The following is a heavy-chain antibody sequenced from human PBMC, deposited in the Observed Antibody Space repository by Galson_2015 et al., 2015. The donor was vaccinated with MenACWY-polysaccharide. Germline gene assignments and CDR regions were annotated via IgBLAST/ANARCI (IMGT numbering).Heavy chain of an antibody. CDR3: TKAGAKYCRGSSCYFNWFDP. J-gene: IGHJ5*02. CDR2: INADGSAT. CDR1: GFSFSTYW. Sequence: SLRLSCAASGFSFSTYWMHWVRHAPGKGLVWVSRINADGSATDYADSVRGRFTISRDNAKNTLYLEMNSLRAEDTAVYHCTKAGAKYCRGSSCYFNWFDPWGQGTLVTVSS. V-gene: IGHV3-74*01. D-gene: IGHD2-15*01.